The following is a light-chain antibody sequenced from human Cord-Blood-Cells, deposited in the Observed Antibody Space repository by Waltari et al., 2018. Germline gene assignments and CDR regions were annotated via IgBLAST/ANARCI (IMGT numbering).Light chain of an antibody. CDR3: QQYGSSSWT. V-gene: IGKV3-20*01. CDR1: QSVSSSY. CDR2: GAS. Sequence: EIVLTQSPGTLSLSPGERATLSCRASQSVSSSYLAWYQQKPGQAPRLLLYGASSRATGIPDRCSGSGSGTDFTLTISRLEPEDFAVYYCQQYGSSSWTFGQGTKVEIK. J-gene: IGKJ1*01.